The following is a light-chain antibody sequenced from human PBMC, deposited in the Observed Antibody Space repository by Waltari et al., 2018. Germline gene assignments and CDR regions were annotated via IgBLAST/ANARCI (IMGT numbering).Light chain of an antibody. J-gene: IGLJ7*01. CDR1: SHNIGNNS. CDR3: GTWDSSLSGAV. V-gene: IGLV1-51*02. Sequence: QSVLTQPPSVSAAPGKRVTISCSGGSHNIGNNSVSWYRQFPGTAPKLLIYENTERPSGIPGRFSGSKSGTSATLDITGLQAGDEADYYCGTWDSSLSGAVFGGGTHLTVL. CDR2: ENT.